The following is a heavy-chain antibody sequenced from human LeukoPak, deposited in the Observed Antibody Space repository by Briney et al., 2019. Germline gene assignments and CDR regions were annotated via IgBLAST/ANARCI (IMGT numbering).Heavy chain of an antibody. CDR2: ISYDGSNK. CDR3: AKETAGRYYDFWSGYYPTDDY. J-gene: IGHJ4*02. CDR1: GFTSSSYG. D-gene: IGHD3-3*01. V-gene: IGHV3-30*18. Sequence: GGSLRLSCAASGFTSSSYGMHWVRQAPGKGLEWVAVISYDGSNKYYADSVKGRFTISRDNSKNTLYLQMNSLRAEDTAVYYCAKETAGRYYDFWSGYYPTDDYWGQGTLVTVSS.